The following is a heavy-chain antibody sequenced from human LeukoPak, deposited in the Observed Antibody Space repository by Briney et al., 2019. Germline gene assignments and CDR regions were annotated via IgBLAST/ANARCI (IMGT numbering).Heavy chain of an antibody. CDR2: YDGTNT. CDR3: ARDFCSGGSCYPDAFDI. V-gene: IGHV3-33*01. J-gene: IGHJ3*02. D-gene: IGHD2-15*01. Sequence: YDGTNTYYADSVKGRFTISRDNSKNTMYLQMNSLRAEDTAVYYCARDFCSGGSCYPDAFDIWGQGTMVTVSS.